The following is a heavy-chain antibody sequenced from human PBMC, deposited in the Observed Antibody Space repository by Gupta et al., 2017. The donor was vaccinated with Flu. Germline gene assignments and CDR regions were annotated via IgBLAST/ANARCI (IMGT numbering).Heavy chain of an antibody. D-gene: IGHD3/OR15-3a*01. CDR3: GRPTWTISEDYYSGLDV. Sequence: QVQLQQWGAGLLKPSETLSLTCAVYGGTFSGYYWSWIRQSPGKGLEWIGEINHSGSTNYNPSLKSRVTISVDASGRQIFLRLRSVTAADTGVYYCGRPTWTISEDYYSGLDVWGQGTTVTVSS. CDR2: INHSGST. CDR1: GGTFSGYY. J-gene: IGHJ6*02. V-gene: IGHV4-34*01.